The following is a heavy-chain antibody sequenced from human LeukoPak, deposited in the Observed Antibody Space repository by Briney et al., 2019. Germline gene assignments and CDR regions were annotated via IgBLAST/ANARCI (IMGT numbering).Heavy chain of an antibody. CDR1: GYTFTSYD. V-gene: IGHV1-8*01. CDR2: MNPNTGDT. J-gene: IGHJ4*02. D-gene: IGHD2-2*01. Sequence: ASVTVSCKASGYTFTSYDINWVRQATGQGLEWMGYMNPNTGDTGYAQKFQGRVTLTRDTSISTAYMELSSLGSEDTAGYYCARGREIVVVPAASLNDFWGQGTLVTVSS. CDR3: ARGREIVVVPAASLNDF.